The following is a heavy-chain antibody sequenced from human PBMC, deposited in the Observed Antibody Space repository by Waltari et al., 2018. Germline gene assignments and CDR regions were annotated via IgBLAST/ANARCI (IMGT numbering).Heavy chain of an antibody. CDR3: ARVSIVGATGGYFDY. V-gene: IGHV1-8*03. J-gene: IGHJ4*02. D-gene: IGHD1-26*01. CDR1: GYTFTSYD. Sequence: QVQLVQSGAEVKKPGASVKVSCQASGYTFTSYDINWLRQATGQGLEWMGWMNPNSGNTGYAQKFQGRVTITRNTSISTAYMELSSLGSEDTAVYYCARVSIVGATGGYFDYWGQGTLVTVSS. CDR2: MNPNSGNT.